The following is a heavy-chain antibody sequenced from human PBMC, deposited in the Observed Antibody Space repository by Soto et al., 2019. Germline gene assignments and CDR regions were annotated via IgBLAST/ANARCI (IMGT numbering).Heavy chain of an antibody. Sequence: PXGSLRLSFSASGVTFSSYGMHWVRQAPGRGLEWVAVISYDGSNKYYADSVKGRFTISRDNSKNTLYLQMNSLRAEDTAVYYCAKDSRSYDILTGYNWFDHWGQGTLVTVSS. CDR1: GVTFSSYG. CDR2: ISYDGSNK. V-gene: IGHV3-30*18. CDR3: AKDSRSYDILTGYNWFDH. D-gene: IGHD3-9*01. J-gene: IGHJ5*02.